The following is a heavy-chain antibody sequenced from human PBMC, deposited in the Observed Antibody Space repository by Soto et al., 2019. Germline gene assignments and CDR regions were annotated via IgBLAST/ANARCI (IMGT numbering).Heavy chain of an antibody. CDR3: ARGMDIVAMTTTEDYYYYGMDV. J-gene: IGHJ6*02. Sequence: QVQLVQSGAEVKKPGSSVKVSCKASGGTFSSYAISWVRQAPGQGLEWMGGIIPIFGTANYAQKFQGRVTITADESTSTAYMELSSLRPEDTAVYYCARGMDIVAMTTTEDYYYYGMDVWGQGTTVIVSS. CDR2: IIPIFGTA. D-gene: IGHD5-12*01. V-gene: IGHV1-69*12. CDR1: GGTFSSYA.